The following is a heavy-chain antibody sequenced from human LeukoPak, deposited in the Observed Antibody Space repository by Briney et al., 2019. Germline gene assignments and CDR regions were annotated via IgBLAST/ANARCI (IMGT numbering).Heavy chain of an antibody. CDR3: ARDLSGRYAFDI. V-gene: IGHV3-30-3*01. D-gene: IGHD3-10*01. CDR1: GFTFRSYA. CDR2: ISYDGSNK. Sequence: PGRSLRLSCAGSGFTFRSYAMHWVRQAPGKGLEWVAVISYDGSNKDYADSVKGRFTISRDNSKNTLFLQMNSLRAEDTAVYYCARDLSGRYAFDIWGQGTMVTVSS. J-gene: IGHJ3*02.